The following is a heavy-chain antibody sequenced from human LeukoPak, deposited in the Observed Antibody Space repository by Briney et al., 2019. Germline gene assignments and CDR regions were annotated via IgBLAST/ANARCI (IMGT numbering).Heavy chain of an antibody. CDR2: ISSNGGST. CDR3: VKGFYSGSYAPFDY. CDR1: GFTFSSYA. D-gene: IGHD1-26*01. Sequence: GGSLRLSCSASGFTFSSYAMHWVRQAPGKGLEYVSAISSNGGSTYYADSVKGRFTISRDNSKNTLYLQVSSLRAEDTAVYYCVKGFYSGSYAPFDYRGQGTLVTVSS. V-gene: IGHV3-64D*06. J-gene: IGHJ4*02.